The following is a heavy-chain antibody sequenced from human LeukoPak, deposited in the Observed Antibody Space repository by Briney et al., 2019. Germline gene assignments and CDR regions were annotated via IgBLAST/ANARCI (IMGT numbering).Heavy chain of an antibody. CDR2: IKQDGGEK. Sequence: GGSLRLSCIASGFSFSSYWMTWVRQAPGKGLEWLANIKQDGGEKYYVDSVKGRFIISRDNAKNSLSLQMNSLRAEDTALYYCARDVDANYWGQGTLVTVSS. CDR1: GFSFSSYW. V-gene: IGHV3-7*01. J-gene: IGHJ4*02. D-gene: IGHD5-12*01. CDR3: ARDVDANY.